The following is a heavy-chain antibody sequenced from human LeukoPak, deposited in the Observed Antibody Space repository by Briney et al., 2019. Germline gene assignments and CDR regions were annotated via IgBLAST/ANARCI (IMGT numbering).Heavy chain of an antibody. CDR1: GFTFSNYW. D-gene: IGHD3-10*01. CDR2: IKHDGSED. J-gene: IGHJ4*02. V-gene: IGHV3-7*01. Sequence: GGSLRLSCAASGFTFSNYWMTWVRQAPGKGLEWVANIKHDGSEDYYLDSVKGRFTISRDIAKKSLYLQMNSLRAEDTAVYYCARYAYYYASGSYPSTERVFDYWGQGTLVTVSS. CDR3: ARYAYYYASGSYPSTERVFDY.